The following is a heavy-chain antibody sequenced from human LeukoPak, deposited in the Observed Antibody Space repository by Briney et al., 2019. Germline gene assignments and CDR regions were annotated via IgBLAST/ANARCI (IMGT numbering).Heavy chain of an antibody. CDR1: GYGFTRYA. CDR2: INTGNGNT. CDR3: GRTTADYVYYGMDV. J-gene: IGHJ6*02. D-gene: IGHD4-17*01. Sequence: ASVKVSCKASGYGFTRYAMYWVRQAPGQRLEWMGWINTGNGNTKYSQKFQGRVTITRDTSASTAHMELRSLRSEDTAVYYCGRTTADYVYYGMDVWGQGTTVTVSS. V-gene: IGHV1-3*04.